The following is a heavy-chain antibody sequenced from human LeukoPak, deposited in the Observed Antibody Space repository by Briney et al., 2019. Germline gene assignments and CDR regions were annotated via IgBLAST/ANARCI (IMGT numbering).Heavy chain of an antibody. V-gene: IGHV3-74*01. CDR2: ITRDGSST. J-gene: IGHJ6*04. CDR3: ARDPGYESWSPFWGGMDV. CDR1: GFTFSSSW. Sequence: GGSLRLSCAASGFTFSSSWMHWVRQAPGKGLVWVSRITRDGSSTTYADSVKGRFTTSRDNAKNTLYLQMDSLRDDDTAVYYCARDPGYESWSPFWGGMDVWGKGTRSLSPQ. D-gene: IGHD3-16*01.